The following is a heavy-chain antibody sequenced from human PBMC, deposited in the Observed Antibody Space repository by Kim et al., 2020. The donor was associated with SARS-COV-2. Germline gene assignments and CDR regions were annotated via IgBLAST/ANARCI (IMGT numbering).Heavy chain of an antibody. Sequence: GESLKISRRASGYSFTTYWIGWVRQVPGKGLEWMGRIDPSDSYADYSPSSQGHVTFSVDRSINTAYLQWSTLKAPDSAIYYCTRREGRAAASDDFWGQGT. CDR1: GYSFTTYW. CDR3: TRREGRAAASDDF. CDR2: IDPSDSYA. V-gene: IGHV5-10-1*01. D-gene: IGHD2-2*01. J-gene: IGHJ4*02.